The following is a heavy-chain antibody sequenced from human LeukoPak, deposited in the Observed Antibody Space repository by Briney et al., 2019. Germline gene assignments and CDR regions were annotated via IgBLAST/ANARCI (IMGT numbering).Heavy chain of an antibody. J-gene: IGHJ4*02. CDR3: ARDRSDIVVVPAAAPLDY. V-gene: IGHV1-18*01. CDR2: ISAYNGNT. D-gene: IGHD2-2*01. Sequence: GASVKLSCKASGYTFTSYAISWVRQAPGQGLEWMGWISAYNGNTNYAQKLQGRVTMTTDTSTSTAYMELRSLRSDDTAVYYCARDRSDIVVVPAAAPLDYWGQGTLVTVSS. CDR1: GYTFTSYA.